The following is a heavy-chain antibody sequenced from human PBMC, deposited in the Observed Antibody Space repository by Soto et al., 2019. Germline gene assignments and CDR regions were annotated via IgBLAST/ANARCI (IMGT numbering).Heavy chain of an antibody. Sequence: EVQLLESGGGLVQPGGSLRLSCAASGFTFSSYAMSWVRQAPGKGLEWVSAISGSGGSTYYADSVKGRFTISRDNSKNTRYLQMNSLRAEDTAVYYCAKIWAVAGTLHYWGQGTLVTVSS. V-gene: IGHV3-23*01. J-gene: IGHJ4*02. CDR1: GFTFSSYA. D-gene: IGHD6-19*01. CDR2: ISGSGGST. CDR3: AKIWAVAGTLHY.